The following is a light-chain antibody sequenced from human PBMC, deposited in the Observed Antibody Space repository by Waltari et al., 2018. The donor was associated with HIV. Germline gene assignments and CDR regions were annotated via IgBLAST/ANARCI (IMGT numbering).Light chain of an antibody. J-gene: IGKJ4*01. CDR3: QQYSFTPLT. CDR2: AAS. V-gene: IGKV3-20*01. CDR1: ATLSNNY. Sequence: EIVLTQSPVTLSLSPGDRATLPCRASATLSNNYLAWYQQKPGQAPRLLISAASSRATGIPGRFSGSGSGTQFTLTITGLEPEDSAVYFCQQYSFTPLTFGGGTKVEIK.